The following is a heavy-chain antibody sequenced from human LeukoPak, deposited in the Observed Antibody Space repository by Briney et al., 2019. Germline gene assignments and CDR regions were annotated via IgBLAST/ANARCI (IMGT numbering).Heavy chain of an antibody. D-gene: IGHD2-2*01. Sequence: GASVKVSCKASGYTFTSYGISWVRQAPGQGLEWMGWISAYNGNTNYAQKLQGRVTMTTDTSTSTAYMELRSLRSDDTAVYYCARDASREDIVVVPAAILDQRVYGMDVWGQGTTVTVSS. V-gene: IGHV1-18*01. J-gene: IGHJ6*02. CDR1: GYTFTSYG. CDR3: ARDASREDIVVVPAAILDQRVYGMDV. CDR2: ISAYNGNT.